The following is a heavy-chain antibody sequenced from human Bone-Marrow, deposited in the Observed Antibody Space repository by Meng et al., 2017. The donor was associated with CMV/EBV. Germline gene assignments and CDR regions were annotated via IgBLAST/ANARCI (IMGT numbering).Heavy chain of an antibody. D-gene: IGHD4-17*01. CDR3: AAGSQTTVTTLGFDY. J-gene: IGHJ4*02. V-gene: IGHV1-58*01. CDR2: IVVGSGNT. CDR1: GFTFTSSA. Sequence: SVKVSCKASGFTFTSSAVQWVRQARGQRLEWIGWIVVGSGNTNYAQKFQEGVTITRDMSTSTAYMELSSLRSEDTAVYYCAAGSQTTVTTLGFDYWGQGTLVTVSS.